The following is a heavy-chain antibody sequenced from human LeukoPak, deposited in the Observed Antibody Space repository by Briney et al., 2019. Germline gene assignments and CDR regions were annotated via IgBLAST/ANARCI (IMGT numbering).Heavy chain of an antibody. CDR1: GFTFSSYA. CDR2: ISSNGGST. CDR3: ARDRYDSALDY. V-gene: IGHV3-64*01. Sequence: GGSLRLSCAASGFTFSSYAMHWVRQAPGKGLEYVSAISSNGGSTYYANSVKARFTISRDNAKNSLYLQMNSLRAEDTAVYYCARDRYDSALDYWGQGTLVTVSS. J-gene: IGHJ4*02. D-gene: IGHD3-22*01.